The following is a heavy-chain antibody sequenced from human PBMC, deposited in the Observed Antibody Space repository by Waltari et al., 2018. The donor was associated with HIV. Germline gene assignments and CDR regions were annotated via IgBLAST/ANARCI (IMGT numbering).Heavy chain of an antibody. V-gene: IGHV3-21*01. CDR3: ARSVYSYGYLTYYYGMDV. D-gene: IGHD5-18*01. CDR1: GFTFSSFS. J-gene: IGHJ6*02. Sequence: EVQLVESGGGLVKPGGSLRLSCAASGFTFSSFSMNWVRQAPGGVMEWVPSISSSSSYISYADAGKGRFTIARDNAKNSLYLQMNSLRAEDTAVYYCARSVYSYGYLTYYYGMDVWGQGTTVTVSS. CDR2: ISSSSSYI.